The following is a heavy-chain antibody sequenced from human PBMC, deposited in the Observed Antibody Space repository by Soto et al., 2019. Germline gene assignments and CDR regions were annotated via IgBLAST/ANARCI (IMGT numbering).Heavy chain of an antibody. CDR1: RFIFSDYA. Sequence: DVQLLQSGGGLVQPGGSLTLSCAASRFIFSDYAMNWVRQAPGKGLEWVSSLGGSNTDRYYADSVKGRFIISRDNSKNTMYLQMNSLRDDDTAVYYCAKDAVSYNGKWDWFDSWGQGTLVTVSS. V-gene: IGHV3-23*01. CDR2: LGGSNTDR. D-gene: IGHD1-26*01. CDR3: AKDAVSYNGKWDWFDS. J-gene: IGHJ5*01.